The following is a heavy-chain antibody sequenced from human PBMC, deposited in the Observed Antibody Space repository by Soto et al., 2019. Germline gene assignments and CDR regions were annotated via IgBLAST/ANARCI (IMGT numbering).Heavy chain of an antibody. CDR2: IGGYKGNT. CDR3: APHTLDTGMPSGY. J-gene: IGHJ4*02. Sequence: QVQLVQSGAEVREPGASVKVSCKAYGYTFTNYGVSWVRLASGQGLEWMGWIGGYKGNTNYAQKLQGRVTLTTDTSTSTAYMELRSLRSDDTAVYYCAPHTLDTGMPSGYWGQGTLVTVSS. D-gene: IGHD5-18*01. CDR1: GYTFTNYG. V-gene: IGHV1-18*01.